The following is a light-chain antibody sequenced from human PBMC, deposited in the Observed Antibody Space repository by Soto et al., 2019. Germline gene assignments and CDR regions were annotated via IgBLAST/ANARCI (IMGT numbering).Light chain of an antibody. Sequence: DIQLTQSPSFLSASVGDRFTITFRASQGISRYLVWYQQKPGKAPALLIYAASSLQSGVPSRFSGSGSGTDFTLTISSLQPEDFATYYCQQSYSPPPITFGQGTRLEIK. CDR3: QQSYSPPPIT. CDR2: AAS. J-gene: IGKJ5*01. V-gene: IGKV1-39*01. CDR1: QGISRY.